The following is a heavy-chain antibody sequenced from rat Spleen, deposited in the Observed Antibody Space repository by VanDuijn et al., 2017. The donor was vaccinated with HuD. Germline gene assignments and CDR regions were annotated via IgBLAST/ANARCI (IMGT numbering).Heavy chain of an antibody. CDR3: TRGGSYFDY. V-gene: IGHV5-29*01. J-gene: IGHJ2*01. Sequence: EVHLVESGGNLVQPGRSLRLSCAASGFTFSDYGMAWVRQAPTKGLEWVATISYGDSSGHSSTYYRDSVKGRFTISRDNAKSTLYLQMNSLRSEDTATYYCTRGGSYFDYWGQGVMVTVSS. CDR2: ISYGDSSGHSST. CDR1: GFTFSDYG. D-gene: IGHD1-11*01.